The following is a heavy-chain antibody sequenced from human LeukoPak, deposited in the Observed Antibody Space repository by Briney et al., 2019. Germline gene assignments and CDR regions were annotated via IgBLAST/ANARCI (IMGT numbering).Heavy chain of an antibody. J-gene: IGHJ5*02. Sequence: PGGSLRLSCAASGFTFSSYGMHWVRQAPGKGLEWVAVISYDGSNKYYADSVKGRFTISRDNSKNTLYLQMNSLRAEDTAVYYCARDRRAAAAPGGWFDPWGQGTLVTVSS. CDR1: GFTFSSYG. CDR2: ISYDGSNK. CDR3: ARDRRAAAAPGGWFDP. D-gene: IGHD6-13*01. V-gene: IGHV3-30*19.